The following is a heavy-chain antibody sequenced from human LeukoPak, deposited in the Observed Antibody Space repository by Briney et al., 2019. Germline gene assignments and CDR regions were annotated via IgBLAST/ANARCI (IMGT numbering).Heavy chain of an antibody. CDR3: ARGLYYGSGQYYFDY. V-gene: IGHV3-64*01. Sequence: GGSLRLSCAASGFTFSSSYMHWVRQAPGKGLDYVSAISPSGDSTYYTNSVKGRFTISRDNPKNTLFLQLGSLTAEDMAVYYCARGLYYGSGQYYFDYWGQGTLVTVSS. CDR1: GFTFSSSY. D-gene: IGHD3-10*01. CDR2: ISPSGDST. J-gene: IGHJ4*02.